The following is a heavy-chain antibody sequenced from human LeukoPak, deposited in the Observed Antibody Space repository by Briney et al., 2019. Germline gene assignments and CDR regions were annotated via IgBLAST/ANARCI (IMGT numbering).Heavy chain of an antibody. D-gene: IGHD1-26*01. CDR1: GFTFSSYG. CDR2: ITSTSDTI. J-gene: IGHJ4*02. Sequence: GGYLRLSCAASGFTFSSYGMHWVRQAPGKGLEWLSYITSTSDTIYYADSVKGRFTISRDNAKNSLYLQMNSLRAEDTAVYYCASFPWDLRPTWGQGTLVSVAS. CDR3: ASFPWDLRPT. V-gene: IGHV3-48*01.